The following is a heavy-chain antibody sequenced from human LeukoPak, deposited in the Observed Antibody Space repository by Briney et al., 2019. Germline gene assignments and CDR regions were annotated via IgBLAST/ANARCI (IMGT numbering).Heavy chain of an antibody. Sequence: GASVKVFCKASGYTFTSYGISWVRQAPGQGLEWMGWISAYNGNTNYAQKLQGRVTMTTDTSTSTAYMELRSLRSDDTAVYYCARDIASYYDSSGYYRDFDYWGQGTLSPFPQ. CDR2: ISAYNGNT. D-gene: IGHD3-22*01. J-gene: IGHJ4*02. CDR3: ARDIASYYDSSGYYRDFDY. V-gene: IGHV1-18*01. CDR1: GYTFTSYG.